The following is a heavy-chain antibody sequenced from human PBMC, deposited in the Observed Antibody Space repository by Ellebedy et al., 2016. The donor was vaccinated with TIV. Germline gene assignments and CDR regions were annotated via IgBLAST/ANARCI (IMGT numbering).Heavy chain of an antibody. CDR1: GFTFSGYQ. CDR2: IREDGREQ. CDR3: AGGINRHFVS. V-gene: IGHV3-7*03. D-gene: IGHD1-14*01. J-gene: IGHJ4*02. Sequence: GESLKISCAASGFTFSGYQMSWVRQTPEKGLQWVANIREDGREQWYVDSVKGRFTISRDNAKNSLFLQMDSLRPEDTAMYYCAGGINRHFVSWGQGTLVTASS.